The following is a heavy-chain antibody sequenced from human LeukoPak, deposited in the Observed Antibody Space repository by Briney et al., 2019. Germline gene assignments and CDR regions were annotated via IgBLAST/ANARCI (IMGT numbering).Heavy chain of an antibody. CDR2: ISGSGGST. Sequence: GGSLRLFCAASGFTFSSYAMSWVRQAPGKGLEWVSAISGSGGSTYYADSVKGRFTISRDNSKNTLYLQMNSLRAEDTAVYYCAKANIVVVPAAEGFDPWGQGTLVTVSS. D-gene: IGHD2-2*01. CDR1: GFTFSSYA. CDR3: AKANIVVVPAAEGFDP. V-gene: IGHV3-23*01. J-gene: IGHJ5*02.